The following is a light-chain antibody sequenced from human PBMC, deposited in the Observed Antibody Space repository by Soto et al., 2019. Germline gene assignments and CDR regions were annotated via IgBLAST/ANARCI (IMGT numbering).Light chain of an antibody. J-gene: IGLJ2*01. CDR3: SSYAGFSTFI. V-gene: IGLV2-23*03. Sequence: QSALTQPASVSGSPGQSITISCTGTSSDIGSYKFVSWHQQHPGQVPKLMIFEGNKRPSGISNRFSGSKSGNTASLTISGLQPEDEADYYCSSYAGFSTFIFGGGTKLTVL. CDR2: EGN. CDR1: SSDIGSYKF.